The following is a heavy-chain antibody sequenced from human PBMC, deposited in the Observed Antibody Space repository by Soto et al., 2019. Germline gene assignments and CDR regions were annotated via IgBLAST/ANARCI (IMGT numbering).Heavy chain of an antibody. V-gene: IGHV3-30-3*01. D-gene: IGHD6-19*01. Sequence: QVQLVESGGGVVQPGRSLRLSCAASGFTFSTYAMHWVRQAPGKGLGWVAVISHDGSSKFYADSVKGRFTVSRDNPKNVLYLQMNSLRPEDTAVYYCARDPGYSSGWYAYFDPWGQGTLVTVSS. J-gene: IGHJ4*02. CDR2: ISHDGSSK. CDR3: ARDPGYSSGWYAYFDP. CDR1: GFTFSTYA.